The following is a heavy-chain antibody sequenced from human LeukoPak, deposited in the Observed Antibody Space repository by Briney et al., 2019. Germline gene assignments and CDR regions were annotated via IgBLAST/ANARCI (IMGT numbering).Heavy chain of an antibody. J-gene: IGHJ4*02. CDR2: IRYDGSNK. CDR3: AKDAPHFHAPSIAAAGPIDY. D-gene: IGHD6-13*01. Sequence: GGSLRLSCAASGFTFSSYGMHWVRQASGKGLEWVAFIRYDGSNKYYADSVKGRFTISRDNSKNTLYLQMNSLRAEDTAVYYCAKDAPHFHAPSIAAAGPIDYWGQGTLVTVSS. V-gene: IGHV3-30*02. CDR1: GFTFSSYG.